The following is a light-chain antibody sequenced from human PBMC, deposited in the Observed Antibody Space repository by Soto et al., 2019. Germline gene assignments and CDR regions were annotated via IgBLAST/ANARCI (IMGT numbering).Light chain of an antibody. CDR2: YDS. V-gene: IGLV3-21*04. Sequence: SSELTQAPSVPVAPGKTARITWGGNSIGSKSVHGYQQKPGQAPVLVIYYDSDRPSGIPERFSGSNSGNTATLTISSVEAGDEADYYCQVWDSSSDHYVFGTGTKLTVL. J-gene: IGLJ1*01. CDR3: QVWDSSSDHYV. CDR1: SIGSKS.